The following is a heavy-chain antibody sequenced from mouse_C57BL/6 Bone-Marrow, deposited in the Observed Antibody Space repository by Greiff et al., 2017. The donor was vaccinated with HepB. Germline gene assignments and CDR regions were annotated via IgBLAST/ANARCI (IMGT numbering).Heavy chain of an antibody. J-gene: IGHJ2*01. CDR3: ARDGNYYGPYYFDY. V-gene: IGHV1-26*01. CDR1: GYTFTDYY. CDR2: INPNNGGT. Sequence: VQLQQSGPELVKPGASVKISCKASGYTFTDYYMNWVKQSHGKSLEWIGDINPNNGGTSYNQKFKGKATLTVDKSSSTAYMELRSTTSEDSAVYYCARDGNYYGPYYFDYWGQGTTLTVSS. D-gene: IGHD1-1*01.